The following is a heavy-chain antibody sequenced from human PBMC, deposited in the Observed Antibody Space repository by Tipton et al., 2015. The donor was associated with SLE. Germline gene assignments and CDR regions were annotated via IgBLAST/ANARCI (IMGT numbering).Heavy chain of an antibody. CDR2: IYYSGST. D-gene: IGHD5-24*01. V-gene: IGHV4-39*01. CDR3: ARLGRDGSI. J-gene: IGHJ3*02. CDR1: GGSISSSSYY. Sequence: LRLSCIVSGGSISSSSYYWGWIRQPPGKGLEWIGSIYYSGSTYYNPSLKSRVTISVDTSKNQFSLKLSSVTAADTAVYYCARLGRDGSIWGQGTMVTVSS.